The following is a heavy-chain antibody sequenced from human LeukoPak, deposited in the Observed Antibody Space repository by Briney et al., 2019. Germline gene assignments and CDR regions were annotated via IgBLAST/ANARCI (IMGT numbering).Heavy chain of an antibody. Sequence: GGSLRLSCAASGFTFSSYGMHWVRQAPGKGLEWVAFIRYVGSNKYYADSVKGRFTISRDNSKNTLYLQMNSLRAEDTAVYYCAKDLLTIFGVSHAFDIWGQGTMVTVSS. D-gene: IGHD3-3*01. J-gene: IGHJ3*02. CDR2: IRYVGSNK. V-gene: IGHV3-30*02. CDR1: GFTFSSYG. CDR3: AKDLLTIFGVSHAFDI.